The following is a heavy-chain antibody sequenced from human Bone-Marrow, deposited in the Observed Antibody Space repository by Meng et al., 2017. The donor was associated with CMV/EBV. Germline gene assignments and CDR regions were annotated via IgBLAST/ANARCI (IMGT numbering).Heavy chain of an antibody. J-gene: IGHJ6*02. V-gene: IGHV1-69*04. D-gene: IGHD3-3*01. Sequence: SVKVSCKASGYTFTGYYMHWVRQAPGQGLEWMGRIIPILGIANYAQKFQGRVTITADKSTSTAYMELSSLRSEDTAVYYCARDRSLRIFGYYYGMDVWGQGTTVTVSS. CDR1: GYTFTGYY. CDR3: ARDRSLRIFGYYYGMDV. CDR2: IIPILGIA.